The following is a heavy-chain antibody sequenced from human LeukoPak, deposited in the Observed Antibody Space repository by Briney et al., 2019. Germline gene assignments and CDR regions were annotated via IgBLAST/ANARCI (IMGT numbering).Heavy chain of an antibody. D-gene: IGHD1-26*01. CDR2: ISSSGSTI. J-gene: IGHJ4*02. CDR3: PRFRGSYYDPYFDY. CDR1: GFTFSSYE. Sequence: GGALRLSCAASGFTFSSYEMNWVRQAPGKGLEWVSYISSSGSTIYYADSVKGRFTISRDNAKNSLYLQMNSLRAEDTAVYYCPRFRGSYYDPYFDYWGQGTLVTVSS. V-gene: IGHV3-48*03.